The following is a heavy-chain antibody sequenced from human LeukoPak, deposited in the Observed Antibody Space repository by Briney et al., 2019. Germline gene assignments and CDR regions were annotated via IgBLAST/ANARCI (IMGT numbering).Heavy chain of an antibody. CDR2: INHSGST. J-gene: IGHJ6*03. D-gene: IGHD2-2*01. CDR1: GGSISGYY. CDR3: ASLALRYQLLTYYYYYMDV. V-gene: IGHV4-34*01. Sequence: PSETLSLTCTVSGGSISGYYWSWIRQPPGKGLEWIGEINHSGSTNYNPSLKSRVTISVDTSKNQFSLKLSSVTAADTAVYYCASLALRYQLLTYYYYYMDVWGKGTTVTVSS.